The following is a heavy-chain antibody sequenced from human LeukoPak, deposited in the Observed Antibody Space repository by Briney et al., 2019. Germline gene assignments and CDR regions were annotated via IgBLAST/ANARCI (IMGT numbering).Heavy chain of an antibody. CDR3: ARVRPAYYYGSGSYHNAFDI. CDR1: GYTFTSYA. D-gene: IGHD3-10*01. CDR2: INVGNGNT. J-gene: IGHJ3*02. Sequence: ASVKVSCKASGYTFTSYAMHWVRQAPGQRLEWMGWINVGNGNTKYSQKFQGRVTITRDTSASTAYMELSSLRSEDTAVYYCARVRPAYYYGSGSYHNAFDIWGQGTMVTVSS. V-gene: IGHV1-3*01.